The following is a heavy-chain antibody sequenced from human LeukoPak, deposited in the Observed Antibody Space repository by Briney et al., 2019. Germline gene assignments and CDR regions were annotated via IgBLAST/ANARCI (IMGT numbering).Heavy chain of an antibody. J-gene: IGHJ5*02. V-gene: IGHV5-51*01. CDR3: AREAAVTNVAGRFDP. D-gene: IGHD2-8*01. CDR2: IYPGDSDT. CDR1: GYSFTNYW. Sequence: GEPLKISCRGSGYSFTNYWIGWVRQMPGKGLEWMGIIYPGDSDTRYSPSFQGQVTISADKSISTAYLQWSSLKASDTAMYYCAREAAVTNVAGRFDPWGQGTLVTVSS.